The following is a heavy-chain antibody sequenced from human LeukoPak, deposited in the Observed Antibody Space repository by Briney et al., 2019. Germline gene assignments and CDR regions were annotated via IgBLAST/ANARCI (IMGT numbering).Heavy chain of an antibody. Sequence: SVKVSCKASGGTFSSYAISWVRQAPGQGLEWMGGIIPIFGTANYARKFQGRVAMTSDTSTSTVYMELSGLRSEDTALYFCARDSWGSFLDWGQGTLVTVSS. CDR2: IIPIFGTA. CDR1: GGTFSSYA. V-gene: IGHV1-69*05. D-gene: IGHD3-16*01. J-gene: IGHJ4*02. CDR3: ARDSWGSFLD.